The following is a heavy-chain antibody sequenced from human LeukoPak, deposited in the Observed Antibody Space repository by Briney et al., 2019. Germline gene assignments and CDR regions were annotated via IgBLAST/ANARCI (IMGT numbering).Heavy chain of an antibody. CDR3: ARVASRGQEDY. CDR2: IRYDGSNK. V-gene: IGHV3-30*02. D-gene: IGHD5-12*01. J-gene: IGHJ4*02. Sequence: GGSLRLSCAASGFMFSSYGMHWVRQAPGKGLEWVAFIRYDGSNKYSGDSVRGRFTISRDNAKNSLYLQMNSLRAEDTAVYYCARVASRGQEDYWGQGTLVTVSS. CDR1: GFMFSSYG.